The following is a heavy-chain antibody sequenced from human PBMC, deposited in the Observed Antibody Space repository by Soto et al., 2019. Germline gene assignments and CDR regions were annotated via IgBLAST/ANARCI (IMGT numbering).Heavy chain of an antibody. CDR3: ARDLGTGTTLRLHFDY. J-gene: IGHJ4*02. V-gene: IGHV1-69*13. CDR1: GGTFSSYA. CDR2: IIPIFGTA. Sequence: SVKVSCKASGGTFSSYAISWVRQAPGQGLEWMGGIIPIFGTANYAQKFQGRVTITADESTSTAYMELSSLRSEGTAVYYCARDLGTGTTLRLHFDYWGQGTLVTVSS. D-gene: IGHD1-7*01.